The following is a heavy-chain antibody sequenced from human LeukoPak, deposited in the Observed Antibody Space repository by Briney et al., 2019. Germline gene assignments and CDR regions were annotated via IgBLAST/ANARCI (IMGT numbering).Heavy chain of an antibody. CDR2: MYYSATP. Sequence: SETLSLTCDVSGSSISDGYYWGWIRQTPGMGLEWIGNMYYSATPYYNPSLKSRVIISVDTSKNQLFLQMRSVTAADTAIYCARSAGYRSGWHTGDFDYWGLGMLFTVSS. V-gene: IGHV4-38-2*01. CDR1: GSSISDGYY. D-gene: IGHD6-19*01. J-gene: IGHJ4*02. CDR3: RSAGYRSGWHTGDFDY.